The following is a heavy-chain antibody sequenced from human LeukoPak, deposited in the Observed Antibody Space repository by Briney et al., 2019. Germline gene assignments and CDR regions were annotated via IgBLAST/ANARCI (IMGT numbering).Heavy chain of an antibody. Sequence: GGSLRLSCAASGFTVSSNYMSWVRQAPGKGLEWVSVIYSGGSTYYADSVKGRFTISRDNSKNTLYLQMNSLRAEDTAVYYCARDQWLITMVRGVIDYYYYGMDVWGQGTTVTASS. CDR2: IYSGGST. D-gene: IGHD3-10*01. CDR3: ARDQWLITMVRGVIDYYYYGMDV. J-gene: IGHJ6*02. V-gene: IGHV3-66*01. CDR1: GFTVSSNY.